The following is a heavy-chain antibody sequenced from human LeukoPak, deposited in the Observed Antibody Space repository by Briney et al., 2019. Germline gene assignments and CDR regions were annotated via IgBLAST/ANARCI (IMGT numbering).Heavy chain of an antibody. CDR2: ISSSSSTI. D-gene: IGHD1-26*01. CDR3: ARDGGSYSLDY. J-gene: IGHJ4*02. V-gene: IGHV3-48*03. CDR1: GFTFSSYE. Sequence: GGSLRLSCAASGFTFSSYEMNWVRQAPGKGLEWVSYISSSSSTIYYADSVQGRFTISRDNSKNTVFLQMNSLTGEDTAVYYCARDGGSYSLDYWGQGTLVTDSS.